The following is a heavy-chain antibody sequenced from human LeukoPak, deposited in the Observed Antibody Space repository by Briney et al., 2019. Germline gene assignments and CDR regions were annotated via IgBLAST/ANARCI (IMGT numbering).Heavy chain of an antibody. Sequence: PGGSLRLSCAASGFTFSSYAMSWVRQAPGKGLEWVSAISGSGGSTYYADSVKGRFTISRDNSKNTLYLQMNSLRAEDTAVYYCAKTGGECYYDSIGYYFHGYWVQGTLVTVSS. CDR3: AKTGGECYYDSIGYYFHGY. D-gene: IGHD3-22*01. CDR2: ISGSGGST. CDR1: GFTFSSYA. J-gene: IGHJ4*02. V-gene: IGHV3-23*01.